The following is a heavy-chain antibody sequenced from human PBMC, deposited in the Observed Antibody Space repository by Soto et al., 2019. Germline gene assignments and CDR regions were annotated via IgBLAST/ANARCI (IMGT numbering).Heavy chain of an antibody. D-gene: IGHD2-21*02. CDR3: AKGRDVTEGDVAYFQN. V-gene: IGHV3-23*05. Sequence: EVQLLESGGGLVQPGGSLRLSCAASGFTFSNYAMSWVRQAPGKGPEWVSTISKSGSRTYDVDSVKGRFTISRDNSKNPLFLQMNSLGVEDTGIHSCAKGRDVTEGDVAYFQNWGQGTLVTVSS. CDR1: GFTFSNYA. J-gene: IGHJ1*01. CDR2: ISKSGSRT.